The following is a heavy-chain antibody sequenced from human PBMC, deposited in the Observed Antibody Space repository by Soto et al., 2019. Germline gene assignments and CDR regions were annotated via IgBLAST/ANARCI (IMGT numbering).Heavy chain of an antibody. J-gene: IGHJ4*02. CDR2: ISYDGSNK. CDR1: GFTFSRYG. Sequence: HPGGSLRLSCAASGFTFSRYGMHWVRQAPGRGLEWVAVISYDGSNKYYADSVKGRFTISRDNSKNTLYLQMNSLRAEDTAVYYCAKDGLSRYSSSWPTADRLDYWGQGTLVTVSS. V-gene: IGHV3-30*18. D-gene: IGHD6-13*01. CDR3: AKDGLSRYSSSWPTADRLDY.